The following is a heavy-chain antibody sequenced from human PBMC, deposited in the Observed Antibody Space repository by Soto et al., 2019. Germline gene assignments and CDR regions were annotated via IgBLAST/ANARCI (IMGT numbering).Heavy chain of an antibody. J-gene: IGHJ4*02. CDR3: ARDRRPRSAIDY. CDR1: GGSISSGDYY. D-gene: IGHD3-10*01. CDR2: IYYSGST. V-gene: IGHV4-30-4*01. Sequence: PSETLSLTCTVSGGSISSGDYYWSWIRQPPGKGLEWIGYIYYSGSTYYNPSLKSRVTISVDTSKNQFSLKLSSVTAADTAVYYCARDRRPRSAIDYWGQGTLVTVSS.